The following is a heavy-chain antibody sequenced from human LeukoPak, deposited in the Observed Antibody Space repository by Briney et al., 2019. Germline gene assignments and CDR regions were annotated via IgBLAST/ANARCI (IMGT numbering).Heavy chain of an antibody. CDR1: GFTFRSYG. Sequence: AGGSLRLSCAASGFTFRSYGMHWVRQAPGKGLEWVAVISYDGSNKYYADSVKGRFTISRDNSKNTLYLQMNSLRAEDTAVYYCAKRIASSTSCCDFDYWGQGTLVTVSS. V-gene: IGHV3-30*18. CDR3: AKRIASSTSCCDFDY. CDR2: ISYDGSNK. D-gene: IGHD2-2*01. J-gene: IGHJ4*02.